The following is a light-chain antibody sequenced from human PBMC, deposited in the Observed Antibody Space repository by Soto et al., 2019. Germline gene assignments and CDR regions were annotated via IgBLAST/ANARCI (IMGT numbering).Light chain of an antibody. Sequence: QSVLTQPPSVSAAPGQKVTISCSGSSSNIGNNYVFWYQQLPGTAPKLLIYDNDKRPSGIPDRFSGSKSGTSATLGITGLQTGDEADYYCATWDRSLSVGVFDGGTKLTVL. J-gene: IGLJ2*01. V-gene: IGLV1-51*01. CDR2: DND. CDR1: SSNIGNNY. CDR3: ATWDRSLSVGV.